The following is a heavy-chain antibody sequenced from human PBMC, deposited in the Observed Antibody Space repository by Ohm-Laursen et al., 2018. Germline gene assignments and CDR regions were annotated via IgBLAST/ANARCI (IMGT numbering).Heavy chain of an antibody. CDR1: GFTFSSYG. J-gene: IGHJ5*02. V-gene: IGHV3-33*01. Sequence: SLRLSCTASGFTFSSYGMHWVRQAPGKGLEWVAVIWYDGSNKYYADSVKGRFTISRDNSKNTLYLQMNSLRAEDTAVYYCARSPGWNPNNWFDPWGQGALVTVSS. D-gene: IGHD1-1*01. CDR3: ARSPGWNPNNWFDP. CDR2: IWYDGSNK.